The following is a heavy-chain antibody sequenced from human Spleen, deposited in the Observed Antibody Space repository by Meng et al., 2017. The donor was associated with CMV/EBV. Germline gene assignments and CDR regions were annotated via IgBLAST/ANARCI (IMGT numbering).Heavy chain of an antibody. CDR1: TCSRYA. V-gene: IGHV1-69*01. J-gene: IGHJ6*02. CDR2: IIRMFATT. CDR3: ASVATQVGFPYYYAMDV. D-gene: IGHD1-26*01. Sequence: TCSRYAISGVRQAQGKGLEWMGWIIRMFATTNYPQKLQGRVTITADGSTTTVYMELASLRSADTAVYYCASVATQVGFPYYYAMDVWGQGTTVTVSS.